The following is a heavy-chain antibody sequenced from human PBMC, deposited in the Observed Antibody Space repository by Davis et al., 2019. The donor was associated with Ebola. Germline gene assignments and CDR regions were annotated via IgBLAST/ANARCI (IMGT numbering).Heavy chain of an antibody. CDR2: IYTGDSDT. J-gene: IGHJ3*02. V-gene: IGHV5-51*01. Sequence: GESLKISCKGSGNSFTSYWIGWVRQKPGKGLEWMGLIYTGDSDTRYSPSFRGQVTNSADKSIRTAYVQWSSLEASDTAMYYCASLRRTITGMDDAFDIWGQGTKVTVSS. D-gene: IGHD1-20*01. CDR3: ASLRRTITGMDDAFDI. CDR1: GNSFTSYW.